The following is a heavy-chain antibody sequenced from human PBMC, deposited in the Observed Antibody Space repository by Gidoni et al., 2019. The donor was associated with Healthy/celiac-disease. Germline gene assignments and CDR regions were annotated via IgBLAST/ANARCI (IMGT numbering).Heavy chain of an antibody. D-gene: IGHD1-26*01. CDR2: IYHSGST. J-gene: IGHJ4*02. CDR3: AEGSGSYPTTLDY. CDR1: GGSNSSSNW. Sequence: QVQLQESGPGLVKPSGTLSLTCAVSGGSNSSSNWWSWVRQTPGKGLEWIGEIYHSGSTNYNPSLKSRVNISVDKSKNQFSLKLSSVTAADTAVYYCAEGSGSYPTTLDYWGQGTLVTVSS. V-gene: IGHV4-4*02.